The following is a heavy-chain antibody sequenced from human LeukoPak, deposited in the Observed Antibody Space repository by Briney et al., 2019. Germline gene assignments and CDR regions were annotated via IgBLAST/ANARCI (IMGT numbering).Heavy chain of an antibody. V-gene: IGHV3-23*01. CDR1: GFSFSNYA. CDR2: ISGSGGST. J-gene: IGHJ6*02. CDR3: ARDPLVRSPV. D-gene: IGHD2-2*01. Sequence: GGSLRLSCVPSGFSFSNYAMSWVRQAPGKGLEWVSSISGSGGSTHYADSVTGRFTISRDTSKNTLYLQMNSLKAEDTAVYYCARDPLVRSPVWGQGTTVTVSS.